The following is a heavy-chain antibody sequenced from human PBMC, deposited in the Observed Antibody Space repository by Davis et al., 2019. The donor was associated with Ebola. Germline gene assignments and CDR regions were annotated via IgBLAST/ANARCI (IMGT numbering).Heavy chain of an antibody. J-gene: IGHJ5*02. CDR2: VSGSGGHT. CDR3: AKGLFCSSITCHEGGWFGP. CDR1: GFTFSTYA. V-gene: IGHV3-23*01. Sequence: PGGSLRLSCAASGFTFSTYAMSWVRQSPGKGLEWVARVSGSGGHTCDTESVKGRFTISRDNSKNTLYLQKHSLRGEDTAVYFCAKGLFCSSITCHEGGWFGPWGQGTLVTVSS. D-gene: IGHD2-2*01.